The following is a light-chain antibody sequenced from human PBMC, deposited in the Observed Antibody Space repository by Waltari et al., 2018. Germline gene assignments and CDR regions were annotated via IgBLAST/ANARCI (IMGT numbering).Light chain of an antibody. V-gene: IGKV3-15*01. CDR2: GAS. CDR3: QQYNSWPPYT. CDR1: QGVSSN. Sequence: EIVMTQSPATLSVSPGERATLSCRASQGVSSNLAWYQQKPGQAPRLLIYGASSMATGIPGRFSGSGSGTDFTLTISSLQSEDFAVYYCQQYNSWPPYTFGQGTKLQIK. J-gene: IGKJ2*01.